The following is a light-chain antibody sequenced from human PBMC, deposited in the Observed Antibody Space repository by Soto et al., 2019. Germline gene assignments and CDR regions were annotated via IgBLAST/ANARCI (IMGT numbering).Light chain of an antibody. CDR1: SSNIGADYN. CDR3: QSYDTGLRGMI. Sequence: QAVGTQPPSVSGAPGQRVTISCTGTSSNIGADYNVHWYRQLPGTAPKLLIYGNNHRPSGVPDRFSGSKSGPSASLAITGLQTEDEADYYCQSYDTGLRGMIFGGGTKLTVL. V-gene: IGLV1-40*01. J-gene: IGLJ2*01. CDR2: GNN.